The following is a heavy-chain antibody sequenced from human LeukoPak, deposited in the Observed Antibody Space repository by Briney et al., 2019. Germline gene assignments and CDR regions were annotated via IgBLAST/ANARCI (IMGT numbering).Heavy chain of an antibody. V-gene: IGHV1-2*06. J-gene: IGHJ4*02. CDR3: ARDGYSSSWPQGPDY. Sequence: GASVKVSCKASGYTFTGYYMHWVRQAPGQGLEWMGRINPNSGGTNYAQKFQGRVTMTRDTSISTAYMELSRLRSDDTAVYYCARDGYSSSWPQGPDYWGQGTLVTVSS. CDR2: INPNSGGT. CDR1: GYTFTGYY. D-gene: IGHD6-13*01.